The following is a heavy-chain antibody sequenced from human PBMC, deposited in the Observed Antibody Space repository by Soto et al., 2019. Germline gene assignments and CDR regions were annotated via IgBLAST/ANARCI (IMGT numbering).Heavy chain of an antibody. CDR3: ARVSYDFWSGYFPY. J-gene: IGHJ4*02. V-gene: IGHV4-4*07. CDR1: GGSISSYY. CDR2: IYTSWST. D-gene: IGHD3-3*01. Sequence: SETLSLTCTVSGGSISSYYWSWIRQPAGKGLEWIGRIYTSWSTNYNPSLKSRVTMSVDTSKNQFSLKLSSVTAADTAVYYCARVSYDFWSGYFPYWGQGTLVTVSS.